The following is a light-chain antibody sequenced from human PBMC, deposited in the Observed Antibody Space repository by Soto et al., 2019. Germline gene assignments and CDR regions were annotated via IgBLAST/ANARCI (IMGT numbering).Light chain of an antibody. Sequence: QSVLTQPPSASGTPGQRVTISCSGSSSNIGSNTVNWYQQLPGTAPKLLIYSNNQRPSGVPDRFSGSQSGTSASLAISGLQSEDEADYYCAEWDDSLNVVFGGGTKLTVL. CDR1: SSNIGSNT. CDR2: SNN. V-gene: IGLV1-44*01. J-gene: IGLJ2*01. CDR3: AEWDDSLNVV.